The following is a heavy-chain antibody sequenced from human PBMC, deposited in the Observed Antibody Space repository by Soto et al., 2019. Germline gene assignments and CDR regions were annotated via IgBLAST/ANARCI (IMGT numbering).Heavy chain of an antibody. D-gene: IGHD1-26*01. CDR3: ARDDGTPTYYYYGMDV. J-gene: IGHJ6*02. V-gene: IGHV1-18*04. CDR1: GYTFTSYG. CDR2: ISAYNGNT. Sequence: ASVKVSCKASGYTFTSYGISWVRQAPGQGLEWMGWISAYNGNTNYAQKLQARVTMTTDTSTSTAYMELRSLRSDDTAVYYCARDDGTPTYYYYGMDVWGQGTTVTVS.